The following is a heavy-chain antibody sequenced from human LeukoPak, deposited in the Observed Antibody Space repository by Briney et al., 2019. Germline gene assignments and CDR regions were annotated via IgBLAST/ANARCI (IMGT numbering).Heavy chain of an antibody. CDR1: GFTFSSYA. V-gene: IGHV3-30-3*01. Sequence: GGSLRLSCAASGFTFSSYAMHWVRQAPGKGLEWVAVISYDGSNKYYADSVKGRFTIPRDNSKNTLYLQMNSLRAEDTAVYYCARPTFCGGDCLHDAFDIRGQGTMVTVSS. J-gene: IGHJ3*02. CDR2: ISYDGSNK. CDR3: ARPTFCGGDCLHDAFDI. D-gene: IGHD2-21*02.